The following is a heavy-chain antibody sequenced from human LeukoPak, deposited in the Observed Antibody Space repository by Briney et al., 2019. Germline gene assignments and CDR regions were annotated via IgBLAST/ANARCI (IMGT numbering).Heavy chain of an antibody. V-gene: IGHV4-34*01. CDR3: ARGHRSFREYYGSGEYYDY. CDR2: INHSGST. Sequence: SETLSLTCAVYGGSFSGYYWSWIRQPPGKGLEWIGEINHSGSTNYNPSLKSRVTISVDTSKNQFSLKLSSVTAADTAVYYCARGHRSFREYYGSGEYYDYWGQGTLVTVSS. D-gene: IGHD3-10*01. CDR1: GGSFSGYY. J-gene: IGHJ4*02.